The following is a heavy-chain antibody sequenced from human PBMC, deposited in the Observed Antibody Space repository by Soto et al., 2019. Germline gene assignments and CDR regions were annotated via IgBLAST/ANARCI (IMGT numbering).Heavy chain of an antibody. CDR2: IYYTGNT. D-gene: IGHD1-1*01. CDR3: ASGHDAYKVRD. J-gene: IGHJ4*02. V-gene: IGHV4-31*03. CDR1: GGSISSGGTGSY. Sequence: PSETLSLTCTVSGGSISSGGTGSYWTWIRQLPGKGLEWIGYIYYTGNTYYNPSLKSRPTISIDTSENQFSLKLTSVTAADTAVYFCASGHDAYKVRDWGQGTLVTISS.